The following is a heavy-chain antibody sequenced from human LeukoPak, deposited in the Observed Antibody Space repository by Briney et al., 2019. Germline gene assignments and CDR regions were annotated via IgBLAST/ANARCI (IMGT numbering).Heavy chain of an antibody. D-gene: IGHD3-10*01. J-gene: IGHJ6*03. V-gene: IGHV1-8*01. CDR2: INPNSGKT. CDR1: GYTLTSHD. Sequence: GASVKVSCKASGYTLTSHDINWVRQAPGQGLEWMGWINPNSGKTGFAQKFQGRVTLTRNTSISTAYMELSRLRSEDTAVYYCARIGGDFFYYYRDVWGKETTVTASS. CDR3: ARIGGDFFYYYRDV.